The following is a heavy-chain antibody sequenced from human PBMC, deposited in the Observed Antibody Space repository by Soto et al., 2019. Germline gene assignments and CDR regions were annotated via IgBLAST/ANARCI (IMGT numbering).Heavy chain of an antibody. CDR3: ARDPGDYYGSGSYYNVGNWFDP. Sequence: QVQLQESGPGLVKPSQTLSLTCTVSGGSISSGGYYWSWIRQHPGKGLEWIGYIYYSGSTYYNPSLKSRVTISVDTSKNQFSLKLSSVTAADTAVYYCARDPGDYYGSGSYYNVGNWFDPWGQGTLVTVSS. J-gene: IGHJ5*02. CDR2: IYYSGST. D-gene: IGHD3-10*01. CDR1: GGSISSGGYY. V-gene: IGHV4-31*03.